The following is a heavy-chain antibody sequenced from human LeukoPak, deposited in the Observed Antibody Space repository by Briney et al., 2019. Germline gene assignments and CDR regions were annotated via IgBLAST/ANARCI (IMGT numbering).Heavy chain of an antibody. CDR1: GYTFTSYG. CDR3: ARDLRSRIAATDWFDP. J-gene: IGHJ5*02. CDR2: ISAYNGNT. Sequence: ALVKVSCKASGYTFTSYGISWVRQAPGQGLEWMGWISAYNGNTNYAQKLQGRVTMTTDTSTSTAYMELRSLRSDDTAVYYCARDLRSRIAATDWFDPWGQGTLVTVSS. V-gene: IGHV1-18*01. D-gene: IGHD2-15*01.